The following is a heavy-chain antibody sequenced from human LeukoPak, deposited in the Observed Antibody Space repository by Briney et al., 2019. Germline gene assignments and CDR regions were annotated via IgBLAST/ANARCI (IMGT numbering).Heavy chain of an antibody. J-gene: IGHJ4*02. D-gene: IGHD6-19*01. CDR1: GFTFSSYV. Sequence: SGGSLRLSCAASGFTFSSYVMHWVRQAPGKGMEWVAVISYDGSTKYYADSVKGQFTISGDNSKNTLYLQMDSLRAEDTAVYYCAREVAGTGPYFDYWGQGTLVTVSS. CDR2: ISYDGSTK. CDR3: AREVAGTGPYFDY. V-gene: IGHV3-30*03.